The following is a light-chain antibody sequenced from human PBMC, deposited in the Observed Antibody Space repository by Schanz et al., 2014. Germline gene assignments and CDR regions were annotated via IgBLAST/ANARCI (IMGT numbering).Light chain of an antibody. CDR3: QQYFNTLIT. V-gene: IGKV4-1*01. CDR1: QSLLYSSNNKNY. Sequence: DFVMTQSPDSLGVSLGERATINCKSSQSLLYSSNNKNYLAWYQQKPGQPPKLLISWASTRESGVPERFSGSGSGTDFTLTISSLQAEDVAVYYCQQYFNTLITFGQGTRLDIK. CDR2: WAS. J-gene: IGKJ5*01.